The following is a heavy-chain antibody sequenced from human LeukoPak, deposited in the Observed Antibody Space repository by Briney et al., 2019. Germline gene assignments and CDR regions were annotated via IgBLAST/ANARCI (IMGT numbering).Heavy chain of an antibody. V-gene: IGHV3-30*02. CDR3: AKSGLNRFDY. D-gene: IGHD2-15*01. CDR2: IRYDGRNK. Sequence: GGSLRLSCAASGFIFSSYGMHWVRQAPGKGLEWVAFIRYDGRNKYYADSVKGRFTISRDNSKNTLYLQMNSLRAEDTAVFYCAKSGLNRFDYWGQGTLVTVSS. CDR1: GFIFSSYG. J-gene: IGHJ4*02.